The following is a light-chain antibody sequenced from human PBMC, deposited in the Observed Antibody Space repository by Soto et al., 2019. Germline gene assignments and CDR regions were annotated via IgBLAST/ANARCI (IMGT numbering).Light chain of an antibody. CDR3: QSYDSSLRV. CDR1: SSNIGAGHD. V-gene: IGLV1-40*01. CDR2: GST. Sequence: QAVVTQPPSVSGAPGQRVTISCTGSSSNIGAGHDVHWYQQLPGTAPKLLIYGSTNRPSGVPDRFSGSKSGTSASLAITGLQAEDEADYYCQSYDSSLRVFGGGTKLTVL. J-gene: IGLJ3*02.